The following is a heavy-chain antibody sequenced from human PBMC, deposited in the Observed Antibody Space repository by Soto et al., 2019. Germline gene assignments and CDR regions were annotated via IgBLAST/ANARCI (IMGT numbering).Heavy chain of an antibody. CDR1: GFTFSSYA. V-gene: IGHV3-23*01. J-gene: IGHJ6*02. D-gene: IGHD3-10*01. Sequence: GGSLRLSCAASGFTFSSYAMSWVRQAPGKGLEWVSAISGSGGSTYYADSVKGRFTISRDNSKNTLYLQMNSLRAEDTAVYYCARDQFYGSASSNKRYSYFYGMDVWGQGTTVTVSS. CDR3: ARDQFYGSASSNKRYSYFYGMDV. CDR2: ISGSGGST.